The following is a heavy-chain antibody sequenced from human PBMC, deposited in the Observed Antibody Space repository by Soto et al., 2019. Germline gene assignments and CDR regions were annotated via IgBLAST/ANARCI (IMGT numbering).Heavy chain of an antibody. J-gene: IGHJ3*02. V-gene: IGHV4-59*01. CDR3: ARDTVTTSDDAFDI. CDR1: GGSISSYY. D-gene: IGHD4-17*01. CDR2: VYYSGST. Sequence: QVQLQESGPGLVKPSETLSLTCTVSGGSISSYYWTWIRQPPGKRLELIGYVYYSGSTNYNPSLKSRVTISVDMSKHQSSLKLSSVTAADTAVYYCARDTVTTSDDAFDIWGQGTMVTVSS.